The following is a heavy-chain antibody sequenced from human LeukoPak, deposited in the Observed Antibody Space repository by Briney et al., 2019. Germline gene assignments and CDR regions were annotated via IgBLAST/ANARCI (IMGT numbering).Heavy chain of an antibody. J-gene: IGHJ4*02. D-gene: IGHD3-22*01. CDR3: ASPHHYYDSSGYYN. Sequence: GASVKVSCKASGYTFTGYYMHWVRPAPGQGLAWLGWNNPNSGGTNYAQKFQGRVTMTRDTSISTAYMELSRLRSDDTAVYYCASPHHYYDSSGYYNWGQGTLVTVSS. CDR2: NNPNSGGT. CDR1: GYTFTGYY. V-gene: IGHV1-2*02.